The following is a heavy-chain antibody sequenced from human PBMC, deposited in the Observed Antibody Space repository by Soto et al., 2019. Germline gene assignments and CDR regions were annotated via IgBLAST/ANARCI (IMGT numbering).Heavy chain of an antibody. CDR3: ARDIYGGNCCDAFDI. D-gene: IGHD2-15*01. J-gene: IGHJ3*02. V-gene: IGHV1-18*01. Sequence: QAQLAQSGAEVKKPGASVNISCKASGYTFTNYGFIWVRQAPGHGLEWVGWISPYNGKTEYAQKFQGRVTMTRDKPTSTAYMELRSLRSYDTAVYYCARDIYGGNCCDAFDIWGQGTMVTVSS. CDR1: GYTFTNYG. CDR2: ISPYNGKT.